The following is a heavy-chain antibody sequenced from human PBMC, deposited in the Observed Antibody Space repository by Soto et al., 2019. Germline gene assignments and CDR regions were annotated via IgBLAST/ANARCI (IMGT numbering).Heavy chain of an antibody. Sequence: QVQLVQSGAEVKKPGASVKVSCKASGYTFTSYDINWVRQATGQGLEWMGWMNPNSGNTGHAQKFQGRVTMTRNNSLSTAYMEVSSLRSEDTAVYYCARWPDGYYYFGMDVWGQGTTVTVSS. J-gene: IGHJ6*02. CDR1: GYTFTSYD. CDR3: ARWPDGYYYFGMDV. CDR2: MNPNSGNT. V-gene: IGHV1-8*01.